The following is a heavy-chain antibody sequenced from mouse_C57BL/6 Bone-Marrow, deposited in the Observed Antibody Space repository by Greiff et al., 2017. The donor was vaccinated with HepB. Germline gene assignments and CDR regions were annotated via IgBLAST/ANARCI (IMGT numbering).Heavy chain of an antibody. D-gene: IGHD1-1*01. CDR2: ISNLAYSI. CDR1: GFTFSDYG. CDR3: ARRITTVVSYYYAMDY. Sequence: EVNLVESGGGLVQPGGSLKLSCAASGFTFSDYGMAWVRQAPRKGPEWVAFISNLAYSIYYADTVTGRFTISRENAKNTLYLEMSSLRSEDTAMYYCARRITTVVSYYYAMDYWGQGTSVTVSS. J-gene: IGHJ4*01. V-gene: IGHV5-15*01.